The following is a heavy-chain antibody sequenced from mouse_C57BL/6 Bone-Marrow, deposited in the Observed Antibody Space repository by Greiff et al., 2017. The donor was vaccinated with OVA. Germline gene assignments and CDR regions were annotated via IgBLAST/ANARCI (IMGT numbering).Heavy chain of an antibody. CDR3: ARLPHSSGYWAWFAY. CDR1: GYTFTSYW. CDR2: INPSNGGT. D-gene: IGHD3-2*02. V-gene: IGHV1-53*01. Sequence: QVQLQQPGTELVKPGASVKLSCKASGYTFTSYWMHWVKQRPGQGLEWIGNINPSNGGTNYNEKFKGKATLTVDTSSSTAYMQLSSLTSEDSAVYFCARLPHSSGYWAWFAYWGQGTLVTVSA. J-gene: IGHJ3*01.